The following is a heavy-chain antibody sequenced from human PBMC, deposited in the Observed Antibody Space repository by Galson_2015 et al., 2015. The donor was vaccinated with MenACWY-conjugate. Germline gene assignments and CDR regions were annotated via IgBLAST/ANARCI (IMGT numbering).Heavy chain of an antibody. D-gene: IGHD4-17*01. CDR2: ISSSGSYT. CDR3: VRSALGDYAFSRH. V-gene: IGHV3-11*06. J-gene: IGHJ4*02. Sequence: SLRLSCAASGFSFSDFYMTWIRQAPGKGLEWIAYISSSGSYTKYGDSVKGRISISRDNVNNSLFLQMDSLKTEDTAVYYCVRSALGDYAFSRHWGQGRLVTVSS. CDR1: GFSFSDFY.